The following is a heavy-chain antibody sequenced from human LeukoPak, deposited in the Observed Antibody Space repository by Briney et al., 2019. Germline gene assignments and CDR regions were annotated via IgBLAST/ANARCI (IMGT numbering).Heavy chain of an antibody. CDR2: IGGSGVRT. CDR3: ARDILTGYSPLDY. Sequence: GGSLRLSCSASGFTFTTYGMNWVRQAPGKGLEWVSGIGGSGVRTYYADSVKGRFTISRDNAKNSLYLQMNSLRAEDTAVYYCARDILTGYSPLDYWGQGTLVTVSS. CDR1: GFTFTTYG. D-gene: IGHD3-9*01. V-gene: IGHV3-21*01. J-gene: IGHJ4*02.